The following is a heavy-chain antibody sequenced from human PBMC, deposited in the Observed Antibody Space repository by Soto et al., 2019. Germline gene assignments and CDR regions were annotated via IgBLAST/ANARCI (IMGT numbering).Heavy chain of an antibody. J-gene: IGHJ6*02. CDR2: IWYDGSNK. CDR3: ARQMVRGGGMDV. V-gene: IGHV3-33*01. CDR1: GFTFSSYG. D-gene: IGHD3-10*01. Sequence: QVQLVESGGGVVQPGRSLRLSCAASGFTFSSYGMHWVRQAPGKGLEWVAVIWYDGSNKYYADSVKGRFTISRDNSKNTLYLQMNRLRAEDTAVYYCARQMVRGGGMDVWGQGTTVTVSS.